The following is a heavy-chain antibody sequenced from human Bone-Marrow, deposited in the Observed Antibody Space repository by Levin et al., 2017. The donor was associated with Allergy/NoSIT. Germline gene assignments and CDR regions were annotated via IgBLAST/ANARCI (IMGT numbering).Heavy chain of an antibody. J-gene: IGHJ4*02. V-gene: IGHV5-51*01. CDR3: ARHGLDIAAAANYFDY. CDR1: GYSFTSYW. CDR2: IYPGDSDT. Sequence: GESLKISCKGSGYSFTSYWIGWVRQMPGKGLEWMGIIYPGDSDTRYSPSFQGQVTISADKSISTAYLQWSSLKASDTAMYYCARHGLDIAAAANYFDYWGQGTLVTVSS. D-gene: IGHD6-13*01.